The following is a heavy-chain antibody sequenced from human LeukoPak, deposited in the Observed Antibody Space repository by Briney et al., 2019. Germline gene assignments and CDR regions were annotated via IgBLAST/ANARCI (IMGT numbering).Heavy chain of an antibody. CDR2: IYHSGST. D-gene: IGHD6-13*01. J-gene: IGHJ1*01. CDR3: ARVIAVAGDLEYFQH. CDR1: GSSINSGDYY. V-gene: IGHV4-30-4*01. Sequence: SETLSLTCTVSGSSINSGDYYWSWIRQPPGKGLEWIGYIYHSGSTYYNPSLKSRVTVSVDTSKNQFSLKLSSVTAADTAVYYCARVIAVAGDLEYFQHWGQVTLVTVSS.